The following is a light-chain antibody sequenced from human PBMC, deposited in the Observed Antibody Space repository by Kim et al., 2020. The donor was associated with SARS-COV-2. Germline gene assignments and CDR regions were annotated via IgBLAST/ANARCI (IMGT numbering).Light chain of an antibody. CDR1: QNSSNW. CDR3: QQDNSYSYT. CDR2: EVS. J-gene: IGKJ2*01. V-gene: IGKV1-5*03. Sequence: SADVGYRVTITCRASQNSSNWLAWYQKKPGKAPNLLIYEVSVLQPGVPSRFSGSGSGTAFTLTISSLQPDDSVIYYCQQDNSYSYTFGQGTKLEIK.